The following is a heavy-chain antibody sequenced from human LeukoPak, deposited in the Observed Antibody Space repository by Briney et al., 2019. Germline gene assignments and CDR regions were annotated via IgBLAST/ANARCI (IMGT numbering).Heavy chain of an antibody. Sequence: SQTLSLTCAISGDSVSSNSAAWNWIRQSPSRGLEWLGRTYYRSKWFYEYALSVKSRMTINPDTSKNQFSLHLNSVTPEDTAVYYCARDTSKGNCLDPWGQGTLVTVSS. CDR2: TYYRSKWFY. V-gene: IGHV6-1*01. CDR3: ARDTSKGNCLDP. CDR1: GDSVSSNSAA. J-gene: IGHJ5*02.